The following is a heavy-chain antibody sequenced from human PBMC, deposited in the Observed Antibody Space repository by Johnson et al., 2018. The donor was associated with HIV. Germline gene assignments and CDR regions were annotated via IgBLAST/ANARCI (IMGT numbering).Heavy chain of an antibody. CDR2: ISYDGSNK. Sequence: QVQLVESGGGVVQPGRSLRLSCAASGFTFSSYAMHWVRQAPGKGLEWVAVISYDGSNKYYADSVKGRFTISRDNSKNTLYLQMNSLRAEDTALYYCAKRGNGYAAFDIWGQGTMVTVSS. D-gene: IGHD2-15*01. V-gene: IGHV3-30-3*02. J-gene: IGHJ3*02. CDR1: GFTFSSYA. CDR3: AKRGNGYAAFDI.